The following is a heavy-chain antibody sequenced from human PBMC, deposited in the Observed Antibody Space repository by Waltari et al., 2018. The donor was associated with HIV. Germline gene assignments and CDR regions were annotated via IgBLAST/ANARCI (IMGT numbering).Heavy chain of an antibody. CDR1: GFSFNTYA. D-gene: IGHD4-17*01. CDR2: ISDGGSPT. CDR3: ATHRTSHDSGDYHPLGY. J-gene: IGHJ4*02. V-gene: IGHV3-23*01. Sequence: EVQLLQSGGGLVQPGRSLRLSCAASGFSFNTYATTWVRHVPGKGLECVATISDGGSPTYADSVKGRFTISRDNSKNMVYLQMSSLTADDTAVYFCATHRTSHDSGDYHPLGYWGQGTLVTVSS.